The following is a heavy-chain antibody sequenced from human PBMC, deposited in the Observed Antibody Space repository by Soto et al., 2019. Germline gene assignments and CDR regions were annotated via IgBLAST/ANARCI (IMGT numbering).Heavy chain of an antibody. CDR3: ARRYSGYDWVGWFDP. J-gene: IGHJ5*02. D-gene: IGHD5-12*01. V-gene: IGHV1-2*02. Sequence: RAPVKVSCKTSGYTFIAYYIHWVRQAPGQGLEWMGWINPNSGGTNYAQKFQGRVIMTRDTSISTAYMELSRLTSDDTAVYYCARRYSGYDWVGWFDPWGQGTLVTVSS. CDR2: INPNSGGT. CDR1: GYTFIAYY.